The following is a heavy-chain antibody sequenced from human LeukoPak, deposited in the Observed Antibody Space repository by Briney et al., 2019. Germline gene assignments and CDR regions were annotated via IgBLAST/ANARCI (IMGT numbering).Heavy chain of an antibody. CDR2: ISYDGSNK. Sequence: PGGSLRLSCAASGFTFSSYGMHWVRQAPGKGLEWVAVISYDGSNKYYADSVKGRFTISRDNSKNTLYLQMNSLRAEDTAVYYCAKDHYYDSSGYYPFFDYWGQGTLVTVSS. D-gene: IGHD3-22*01. CDR1: GFTFSSYG. J-gene: IGHJ4*02. V-gene: IGHV3-30*18. CDR3: AKDHYYDSSGYYPFFDY.